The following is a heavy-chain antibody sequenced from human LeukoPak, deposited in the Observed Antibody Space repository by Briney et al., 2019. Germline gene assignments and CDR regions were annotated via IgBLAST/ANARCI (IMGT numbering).Heavy chain of an antibody. CDR1: TSR. CDR2: IGTYGGDT. CDR3: ARVGGPTYYDILTGYQFYYYYGMDV. Sequence: GASVKVSCKATSRISWVRQAPGQGLEWMGWIGTYGGDTYYAQKFQGRVTMTRNTSISTAYMELSSLRSEDTAVYYCARVGGPTYYDILTGYQFYYYYGMDVWGQGTTVTVSS. D-gene: IGHD3-9*01. J-gene: IGHJ6*02. V-gene: IGHV1-8*02.